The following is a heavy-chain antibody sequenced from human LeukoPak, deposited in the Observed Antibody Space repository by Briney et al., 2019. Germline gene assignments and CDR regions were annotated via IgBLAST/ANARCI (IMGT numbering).Heavy chain of an antibody. V-gene: IGHV4-34*01. Sequence: SETLSLTCAVYGGSFSGYYWRWIRQPPGKGLEWIGEINHSGSTNYNPSLKSRVTISVDTSKNQFSLKLSSVTAADTAVYYCARTSYGDYVYYYYYMDVWGKGTTVTVSS. CDR1: GGSFSGYY. CDR3: ARTSYGDYVYYYYYMDV. J-gene: IGHJ6*03. CDR2: INHSGST. D-gene: IGHD4-17*01.